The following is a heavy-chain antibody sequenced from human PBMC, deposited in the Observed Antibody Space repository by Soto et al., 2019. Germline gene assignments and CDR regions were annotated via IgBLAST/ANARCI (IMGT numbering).Heavy chain of an antibody. J-gene: IGHJ4*02. Sequence: ASVKVSCKASGYTFTSYGISWARQAPGQGLEWMGWISAYNGNTNYAQKLQGRVTMTTDTSTSTAYMELRSLRSDDTAVYYCARDHRYFDWLSLDYWGQGTLVTVSS. D-gene: IGHD3-9*01. CDR2: ISAYNGNT. CDR1: GYTFTSYG. CDR3: ARDHRYFDWLSLDY. V-gene: IGHV1-18*04.